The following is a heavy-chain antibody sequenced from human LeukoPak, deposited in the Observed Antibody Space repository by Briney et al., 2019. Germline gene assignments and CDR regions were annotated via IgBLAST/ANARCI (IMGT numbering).Heavy chain of an antibody. CDR1: GFTFSSYA. CDR3: AKWSNSTYGMDV. V-gene: IGHV3-23*01. D-gene: IGHD6-13*01. J-gene: IGHJ6*02. CDR2: ISGSGGST. Sequence: GGSLRLSCAASGFTFSSYAMSWVRQAPGKGLEWVSAISGSGGSTYYADSVKGRFTISRDNSKNTLYLQMNSLRAEDTAVYHCAKWSNSTYGMDVWGQGTTVTVSS.